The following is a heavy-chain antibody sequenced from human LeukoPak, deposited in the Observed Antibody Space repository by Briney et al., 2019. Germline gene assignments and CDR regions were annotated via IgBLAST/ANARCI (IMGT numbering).Heavy chain of an antibody. D-gene: IGHD6-6*01. Sequence: PGGSLRLSCAASGFTFSSYSMNWVRQAPGKGLEWVSSISSSSDYIYYADSLKGRFTISRDNAKNALYLQMNSLRAEDTAVYYCARELDSGYSSSRFDPWGQGTLVTVSS. CDR2: ISSSSDYI. CDR3: ARELDSGYSSSRFDP. CDR1: GFTFSSYS. V-gene: IGHV3-21*01. J-gene: IGHJ5*02.